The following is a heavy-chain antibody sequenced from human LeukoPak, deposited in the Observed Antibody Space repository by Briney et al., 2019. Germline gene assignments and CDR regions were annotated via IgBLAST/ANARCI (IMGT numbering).Heavy chain of an antibody. V-gene: IGHV3-30-3*02. CDR1: GFAFNSYV. Sequence: GGSLRLSCTASGFAFNSYVMHWVRQAPGKGLEWVAVISYDGSNKYYADSVKSRFTISRDNSKNTLYLQMSSLRADDTAVYYCSKKGQSEDYGKPGWGQGTLVTVSS. D-gene: IGHD4-17*01. J-gene: IGHJ4*02. CDR2: ISYDGSNK. CDR3: SKKGQSEDYGKPG.